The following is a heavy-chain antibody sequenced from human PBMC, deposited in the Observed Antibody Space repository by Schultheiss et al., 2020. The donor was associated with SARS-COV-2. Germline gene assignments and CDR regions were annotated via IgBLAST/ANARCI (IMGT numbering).Heavy chain of an antibody. CDR1: GGYISGYY. J-gene: IGHJ4*02. V-gene: IGHV4-59*01. CDR2: MYYSGST. CDR3: AREEWFGVDY. Sequence: SETLSLTCTVSGGYISGYYWNWIRQPPGKGLEWIGYMYYSGSTDYSPSLRSRVTISVDTSKNQFSLILSSVTAADTAVYYCAREEWFGVDYWGQGTLVTVSS. D-gene: IGHD3-10*01.